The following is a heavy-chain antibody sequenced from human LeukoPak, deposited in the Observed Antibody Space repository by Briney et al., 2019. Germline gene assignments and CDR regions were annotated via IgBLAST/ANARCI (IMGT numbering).Heavy chain of an antibody. CDR3: AKDRILGQGGAARILDY. Sequence: GGSLRLSCGAPDSNIGTYAVTWVCQVPGKGLEWVSGMSGGGLSTYYARSVKGRFTISRDTSKNTFYLEMNSLGADDTALYYCAKDRILGQGGAARILDYWGQGILVTVSS. D-gene: IGHD6-6*01. CDR2: MSGGGLST. CDR1: DSNIGTYA. J-gene: IGHJ4*02. V-gene: IGHV3-23*01.